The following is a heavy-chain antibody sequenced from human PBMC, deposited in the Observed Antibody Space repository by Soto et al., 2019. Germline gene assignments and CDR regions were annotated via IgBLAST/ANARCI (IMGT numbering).Heavy chain of an antibody. Sequence: ASVKVSCKASGYTFTSYGISWVRQAPGQGLEWMGWISAYNGNTNYAQKLQGRVTMTTDTSTSTAYMELRSLRSDDTAVYYCAREITIFGVVSVPYYYGMDVWRQGTTVTVSS. CDR1: GYTFTSYG. CDR3: AREITIFGVVSVPYYYGMDV. J-gene: IGHJ6*02. CDR2: ISAYNGNT. V-gene: IGHV1-18*01. D-gene: IGHD3-3*01.